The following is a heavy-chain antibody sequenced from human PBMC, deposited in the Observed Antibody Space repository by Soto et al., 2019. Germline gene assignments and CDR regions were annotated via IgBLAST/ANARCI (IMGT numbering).Heavy chain of an antibody. CDR1: GFSFSTYG. CDR2: ISYDGNNK. V-gene: IGHV3-30*18. CDR3: AKDHPYCSGGSCYIDYFDY. D-gene: IGHD2-15*01. Sequence: GGSLRLSCVASGFSFSTYGMHWVRQAPGKGLEWVAVISYDGNNKYYADSVKGRFTISRDISKNTLYLQMNSLRAEDTAVYYCAKDHPYCSGGSCYIDYFDYWGQGTLVTVSS. J-gene: IGHJ4*02.